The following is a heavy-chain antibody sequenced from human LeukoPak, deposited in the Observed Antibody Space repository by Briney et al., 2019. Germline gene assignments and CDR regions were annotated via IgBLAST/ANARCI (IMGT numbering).Heavy chain of an antibody. Sequence: SSETLSLTCTVSGGSISSYYWSWIRQPPGKGPEWIGYSDKSGSTNYNPSLKSRVTISVDTSTNQFSLRLSSVTAADTAVYYCAADRNNRSWYYYWGQGILVTVSS. V-gene: IGHV4-59*08. CDR2: SDKSGST. CDR1: GGSISSYY. CDR3: AADRNNRSWYYY. D-gene: IGHD2/OR15-2a*01. J-gene: IGHJ4*02.